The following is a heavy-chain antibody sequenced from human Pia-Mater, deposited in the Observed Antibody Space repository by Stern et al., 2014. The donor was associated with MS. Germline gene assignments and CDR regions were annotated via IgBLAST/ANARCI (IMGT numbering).Heavy chain of an antibody. Sequence: VQLVESGPGLVKPSQTLSLTCTVSGGSISSGGYYWSWIRQHQGKGLEWIGYIYYSGSTYYNPSLKSRVTISVDTSKNQFSLKLSSVTAADTAVYYCARVHADSSSWYWWYFDLWGRGTLVTVSS. D-gene: IGHD6-13*01. CDR1: GGSISSGGYY. V-gene: IGHV4-31*03. CDR3: ARVHADSSSWYWWYFDL. CDR2: IYYSGST. J-gene: IGHJ2*01.